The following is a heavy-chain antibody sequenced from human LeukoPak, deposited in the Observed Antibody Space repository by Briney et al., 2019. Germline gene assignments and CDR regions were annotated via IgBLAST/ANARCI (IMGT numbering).Heavy chain of an antibody. Sequence: GGSLRLSCAASGFTFSSYWMNWARQAPGKGLEWVASINHNGNVKYYVDYVKGRFTISGDNAKNSLYLQMSNLRAEDTAVYFCARGGGLDVWGQGATVTVSS. CDR1: GFTFSSYW. D-gene: IGHD3-16*01. CDR3: ARGGGLDV. J-gene: IGHJ6*02. CDR2: INHNGNVK. V-gene: IGHV3-7*03.